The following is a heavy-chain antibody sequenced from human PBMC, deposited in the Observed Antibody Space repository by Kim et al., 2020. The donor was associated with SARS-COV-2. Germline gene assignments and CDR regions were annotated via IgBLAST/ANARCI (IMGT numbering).Heavy chain of an antibody. Sequence: GGSLRLSCAASGFTLSGFGMSWVRQAPGKGLEWVSSISGGSTFINYKDSVKGRFTISRDNARNSLFLQMDSLRVDDSAKYYCAREDANYSASGSHSGLWSQETLVTVSS. CDR3: AREDANYSASGSHSGL. CDR1: GFTLSGFG. CDR2: ISGGSTFI. D-gene: IGHD3-10*01. V-gene: IGHV3-21*04. J-gene: IGHJ4*02.